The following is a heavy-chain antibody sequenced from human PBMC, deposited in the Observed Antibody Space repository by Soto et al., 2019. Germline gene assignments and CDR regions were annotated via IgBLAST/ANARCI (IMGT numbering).Heavy chain of an antibody. CDR1: GFTFSDYY. Sequence: QVQLVESGGGLVKPGGSLRLSCAVSGFTFSDYYMTWIRQAPGKGLEWVSWITGSGSSIHYADSVKGRFIISRDNARDSLYLQMNSLRADDTAVYHCARGNYGEDYWGQGTLVTVSS. J-gene: IGHJ4*02. CDR3: ARGNYGEDY. CDR2: ITGSGSSI. D-gene: IGHD3-10*01. V-gene: IGHV3-11*01.